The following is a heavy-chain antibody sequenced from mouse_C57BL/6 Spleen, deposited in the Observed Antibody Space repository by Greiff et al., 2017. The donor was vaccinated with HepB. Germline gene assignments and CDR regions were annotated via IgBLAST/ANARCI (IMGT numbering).Heavy chain of an antibody. CDR3: ARHEDDYYGSSYGYFDV. CDR1: GYTFTEYT. CDR2: FYPGSGSI. V-gene: IGHV1-62-2*01. Sequence: SGAELVKPGASVKLSCKASGYTFTEYTIHWVKQRSGQGLEWIGWFYPGSGSIKYNEKFKDKATLTADKSSSTVYMELSRLTSEDSAVYFCARHEDDYYGSSYGYFDVWGTGTTVTVSS. D-gene: IGHD1-1*01. J-gene: IGHJ1*03.